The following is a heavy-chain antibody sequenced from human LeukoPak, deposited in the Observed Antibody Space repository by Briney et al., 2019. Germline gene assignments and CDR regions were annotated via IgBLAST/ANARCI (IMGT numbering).Heavy chain of an antibody. Sequence: PSETLSLTCTVSGGSISSGSYYWSWIRQPAGKGLEWIGRIYTSGSTNYNPSLKSRATISVDTSKNQFSLKLSSVTAADTAVYYCARGLFYYDSSSYSNYFDYWGQGTLVTVSS. CDR3: ARGLFYYDSSSYSNYFDY. D-gene: IGHD3-22*01. J-gene: IGHJ4*02. V-gene: IGHV4-61*02. CDR1: GGSISSGSYY. CDR2: IYTSGST.